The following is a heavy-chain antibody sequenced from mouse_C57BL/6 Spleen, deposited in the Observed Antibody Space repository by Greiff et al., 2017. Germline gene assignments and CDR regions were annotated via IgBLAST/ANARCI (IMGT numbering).Heavy chain of an antibody. Sequence: VQLQQPGAELVKPGASVKMSCKASGYTFTSYWITWVKQRPGQGLEWIGDIYPGSGSTNYNEKFKSKATLTVDTSSSTAYMQLSSLTSADSAVYYCARGTVVAPRYFDYWGQGTTLTVSS. D-gene: IGHD1-1*01. CDR2: IYPGSGST. V-gene: IGHV1-55*01. CDR1: GYTFTSYW. CDR3: ARGTVVAPRYFDY. J-gene: IGHJ2*01.